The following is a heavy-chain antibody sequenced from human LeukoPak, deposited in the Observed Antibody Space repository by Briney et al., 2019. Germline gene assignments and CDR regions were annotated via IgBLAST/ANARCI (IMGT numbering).Heavy chain of an antibody. Sequence: GESLKISCKGSGYSFTTYWIGWVRQMPGKGLEWMGIIYPGDSDTSYSPSFQGQVTISADKSISTAYLQWSSLKASDTAMYYCARARYCSGGSCYAEYWGQGTLVTVSS. CDR3: ARARYCSGGSCYAEY. CDR1: GYSFTTYW. CDR2: IYPGDSDT. D-gene: IGHD2-15*01. V-gene: IGHV5-51*01. J-gene: IGHJ4*02.